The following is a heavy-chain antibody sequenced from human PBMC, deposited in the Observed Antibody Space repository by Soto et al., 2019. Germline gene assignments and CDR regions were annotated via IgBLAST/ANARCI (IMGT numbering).Heavy chain of an antibody. CDR2: IYYSGST. CDR3: ARGCRKWWQNWLDP. V-gene: IGHV4-31*03. CDR1: GGSISSGGYY. Sequence: ASETLSLTCTVSGGSISSGGYYWSWIRQHPGKGLEWIGYIYYSGSTYYNPSLKSRVTISVDTSKNQFSLKLSSVTAADTAVYYCARGCRKWWQNWLDPWGQGTLVTVSS. D-gene: IGHD2-15*01. J-gene: IGHJ5*02.